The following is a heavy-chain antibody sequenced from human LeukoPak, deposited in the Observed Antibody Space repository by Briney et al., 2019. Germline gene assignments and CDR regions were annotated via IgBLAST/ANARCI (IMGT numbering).Heavy chain of an antibody. D-gene: IGHD6-19*01. CDR2: ISGSGGST. J-gene: IGHJ3*02. Sequence: GGSLRLSCAASGFTFSSYAMSWVRQAPGKGLEWVSAISGSGGSTYYADSVKGRFTISRDNSKHTLYLQMNSLRDEDTAVYYCAKENSSGWYPDAFDIWGQGTMVTVSS. CDR3: AKENSSGWYPDAFDI. CDR1: GFTFSSYA. V-gene: IGHV3-23*01.